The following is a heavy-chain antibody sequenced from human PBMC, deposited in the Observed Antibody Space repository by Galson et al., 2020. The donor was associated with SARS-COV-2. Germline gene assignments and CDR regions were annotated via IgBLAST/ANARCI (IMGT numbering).Heavy chain of an antibody. CDR1: GGSFSGYY. Sequence: SETLSLTCAVYGGSFSGYYWSWIRQPPGKGLEWIGEINHSGSTNYNLSLKSRVTISVDTSKNQFSLKVSSVTAADTAVYYCARGTSRGRGPYFDYWGQGTLVTVSS. CDR3: ARGTSRGRGPYFDY. J-gene: IGHJ4*02. CDR2: INHSGST. V-gene: IGHV4-34*01. D-gene: IGHD3-10*01.